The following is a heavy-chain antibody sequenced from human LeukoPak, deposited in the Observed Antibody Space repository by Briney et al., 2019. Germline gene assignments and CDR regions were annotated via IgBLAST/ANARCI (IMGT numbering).Heavy chain of an antibody. V-gene: IGHV4-39*07. CDR2: IYYSGST. Sequence: PSETLSLTCTVSGGSISSSSYYWGWIRQPPGKGLEWIGSIYYSGSTYYNPSLKSRVTISVDTSKNQFSLKLSSVTAADTAVYYCARVDEVPEKRLYYDFWSGYYYYMDVWGKGTTVTVSS. CDR3: ARVDEVPEKRLYYDFWSGYYYYMDV. CDR1: GGSISSSSYY. J-gene: IGHJ6*03. D-gene: IGHD3-3*01.